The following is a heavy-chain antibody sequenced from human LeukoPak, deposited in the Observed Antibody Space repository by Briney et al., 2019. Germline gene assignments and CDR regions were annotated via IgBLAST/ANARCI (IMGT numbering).Heavy chain of an antibody. CDR1: GSTFNSYW. J-gene: IGHJ4*02. V-gene: IGHV5-51*01. D-gene: IGHD6-19*01. CDR3: ARRYGSALYGVFDY. Sequence: GESLKISCKGSGSTFNSYWIGCVRPMPGAGLEWMGILYPSDSDTRYSPSFQGQVTISADKSISTAYLQWSSLKASDSAMYYCARRYGSALYGVFDYWGQGTLVIVSS. CDR2: LYPSDSDT.